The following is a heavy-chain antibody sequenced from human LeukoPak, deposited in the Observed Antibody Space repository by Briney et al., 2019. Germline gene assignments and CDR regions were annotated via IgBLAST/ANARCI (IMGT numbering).Heavy chain of an antibody. Sequence: GGSLRLSCAASGFTFDDYGVSWVRRAPAKGLEWGSGINWNGGSTGYADSVKGRFTIYRAHAKNSLPLQMTSRRAEDAALYYWAEYCSSTSRYSFYMYVWGKGTTVTVSS. CDR3: AEYCSSTSRYSFYMYV. D-gene: IGHD2-2*01. CDR1: GFTFDDYG. V-gene: IGHV3-20*04. CDR2: INWNGGST. J-gene: IGHJ6*03.